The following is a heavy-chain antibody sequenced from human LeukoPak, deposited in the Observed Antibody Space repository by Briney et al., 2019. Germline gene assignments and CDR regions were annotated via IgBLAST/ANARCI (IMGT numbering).Heavy chain of an antibody. CDR2: LRYDGSNK. V-gene: IGHV3-30*02. Sequence: PGGSLRLSCAASGFTFSTYGMRWVRQAPGKGLEWVSFLRYDGSNKYYADSVKGRFTISRDNSKNTLYLQMNSLRAEDTAVYYRAKPLTQTIFGAFDSWGQGTLVTVSS. CDR3: AKPLTQTIFGAFDS. CDR1: GFTFSTYG. J-gene: IGHJ4*02. D-gene: IGHD3-3*02.